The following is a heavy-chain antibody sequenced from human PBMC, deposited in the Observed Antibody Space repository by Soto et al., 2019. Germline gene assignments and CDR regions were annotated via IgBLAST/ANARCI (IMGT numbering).Heavy chain of an antibody. D-gene: IGHD2-2*02. Sequence: QVQLVQSGAEVKKPGSSVKVSWKASGGTFSSYAISWVRQAPGQGLEWMGGIIPIFGTANYAQKFQGRVTITADESTSTAYMELSSLRSEDTAVYYCARGRPAAIDYYYYGMDVWGQGTTVTVSS. CDR3: ARGRPAAIDYYYYGMDV. J-gene: IGHJ6*02. V-gene: IGHV1-69*01. CDR2: IIPIFGTA. CDR1: GGTFSSYA.